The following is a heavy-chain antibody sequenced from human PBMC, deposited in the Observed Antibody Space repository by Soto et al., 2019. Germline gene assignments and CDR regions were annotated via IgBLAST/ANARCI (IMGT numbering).Heavy chain of an antibody. CDR3: ARDEGGIVLVPADYYYGMDV. V-gene: IGHV1-69*12. CDR1: GGTFSSYA. J-gene: IGHJ6*02. D-gene: IGHD2-2*01. Sequence: QVQLVQSGAEVKKPGSSVKVSCKASGGTFSSYAISWVRQAPGQGLEWMGGIIPIFGTANYAQKFQGRVTIPADESTSTAYMELSSLRSEDTAVYYCARDEGGIVLVPADYYYGMDVWGQGTTVTVSS. CDR2: IIPIFGTA.